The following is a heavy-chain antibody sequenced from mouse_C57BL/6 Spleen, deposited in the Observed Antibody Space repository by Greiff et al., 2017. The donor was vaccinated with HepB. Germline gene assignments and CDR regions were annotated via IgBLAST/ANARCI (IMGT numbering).Heavy chain of an antibody. CDR3: ARLLGRGNYYFDY. J-gene: IGHJ2*01. CDR2: INYDGSST. CDR1: GFTFSDYY. V-gene: IGHV5-16*01. Sequence: EVMLVESEGGLVQPGSSMKLSCTASGFTFSDYYMAWVRQVPEKGLEWVANINYDGSSTYYLDSLKSRFIISRDNAKNILYLQMSSLKSEDTATYYCARLLGRGNYYFDYWGQGTTLTVSS. D-gene: IGHD4-1*01.